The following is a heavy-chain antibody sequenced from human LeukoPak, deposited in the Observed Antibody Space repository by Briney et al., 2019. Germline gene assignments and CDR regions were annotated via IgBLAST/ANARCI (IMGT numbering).Heavy chain of an antibody. CDR2: ISYDGSNK. Sequence: GGSLRLSCAASGFTFSSYGMHWVRQAPGKGLEWVAVISYDGSNKYYADSVKGRFTISRDNSKNTLYLQMNSLRAEDTAVYYCARVVPLRFYFDYWGQGTLVTVSS. D-gene: IGHD2-2*01. J-gene: IGHJ4*02. CDR1: GFTFSSYG. CDR3: ARVVPLRFYFDY. V-gene: IGHV3-30*03.